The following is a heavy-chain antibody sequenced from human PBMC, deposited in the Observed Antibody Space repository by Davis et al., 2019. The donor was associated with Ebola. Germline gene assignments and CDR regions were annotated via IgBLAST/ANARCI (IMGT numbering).Heavy chain of an antibody. Sequence: SETLSLTCGVYGGSFSDYYWSWIRQPPGKGLEWIGYIYYSGSTNYNPSLKSRVTISVDTSKNQFSLKLSSVTAADTAVYYCARESGYEGFDYWGQGTLVTVSS. D-gene: IGHD5-12*01. J-gene: IGHJ4*02. CDR1: GGSFSDYY. CDR2: IYYSGST. CDR3: ARESGYEGFDY. V-gene: IGHV4-59*01.